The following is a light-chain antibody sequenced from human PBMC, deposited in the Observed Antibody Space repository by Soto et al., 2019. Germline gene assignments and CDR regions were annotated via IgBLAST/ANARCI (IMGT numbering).Light chain of an antibody. Sequence: EIVLTQSPGTLSLSPGERATLSCRASQSVSSAYLAWYQQIPGQAPRLLIYGASSRATGIPDRFSGSGSGTDFTLTISGLEPEDFAMYYCKQSGSSFYTFGQGTKLEIK. J-gene: IGKJ2*01. V-gene: IGKV3-20*01. CDR3: KQSGSSFYT. CDR1: QSVSSAY. CDR2: GAS.